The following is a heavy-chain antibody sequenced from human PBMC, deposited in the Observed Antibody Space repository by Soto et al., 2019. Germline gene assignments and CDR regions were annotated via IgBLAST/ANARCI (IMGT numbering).Heavy chain of an antibody. CDR2: IWYDGSNK. J-gene: IGHJ4*02. D-gene: IGHD3-10*01. V-gene: IGHV3-33*01. CDR1: GFTFSSYG. CDR3: ARDPLGYYGSGSYPDY. Sequence: QVQLVESGGGVVQPGRSLRLSCAASGFTFSSYGTHWVRQAPGKGLEWVAVIWYDGSNKYYADSVKGRFTISRDNSKNTLYLQMNSLRAEDTAVYYCARDPLGYYGSGSYPDYWCQGTLVTVSS.